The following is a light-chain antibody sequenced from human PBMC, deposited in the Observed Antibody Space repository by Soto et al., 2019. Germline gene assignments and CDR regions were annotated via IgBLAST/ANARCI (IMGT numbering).Light chain of an antibody. V-gene: IGKV1-5*01. Sequence: DIQMTQSPSTLSGSVGDRVTITCRASQSISNWLAWYQQKPGKAPKVLIFDASSLKTGVPSRFSGSGSGTEFTLTISNLQPDDFGTYYCQHYKPYKTFGQGTKV. CDR1: QSISNW. CDR3: QHYKPYKT. CDR2: DAS. J-gene: IGKJ1*01.